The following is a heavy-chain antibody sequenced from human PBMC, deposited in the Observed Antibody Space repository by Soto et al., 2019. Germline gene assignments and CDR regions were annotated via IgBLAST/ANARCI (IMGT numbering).Heavy chain of an antibody. CDR3: VRQGFGRLHGLVDV. D-gene: IGHD3-10*01. V-gene: IGHV4-30-4*01. Sequence: SETLSLTCTVSGGSISSGDYYWSWFRQPPGKGLEWIGYIYYSGSTYYNPSLKSRVTISVDTSKNQFSLKLSSVTAADTAVYYCVRQGFGRLHGLVDVWGQGTTVT. J-gene: IGHJ6*02. CDR2: IYYSGST. CDR1: GGSISSGDYY.